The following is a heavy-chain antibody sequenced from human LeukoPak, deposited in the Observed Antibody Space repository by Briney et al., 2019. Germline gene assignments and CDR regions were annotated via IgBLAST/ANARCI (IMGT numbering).Heavy chain of an antibody. CDR2: IYYSGST. J-gene: IGHJ6*02. Sequence: SETLSLTCTVSGGSISSSSYYWGWIRQPPGKGLEWIGSIYYSGSTYYNPSLKSRVTISVDTSKNQFSLKLSSVTAADMAVYYCARDRRDYYDSSGSNYYGMDVWGQGTTVTVSS. CDR3: ARDRRDYYDSSGSNYYGMDV. CDR1: GGSISSSSYY. V-gene: IGHV4-39*07. D-gene: IGHD3-22*01.